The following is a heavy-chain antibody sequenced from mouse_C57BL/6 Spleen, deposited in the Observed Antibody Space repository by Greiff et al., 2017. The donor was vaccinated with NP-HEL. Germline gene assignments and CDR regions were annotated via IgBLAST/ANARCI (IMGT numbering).Heavy chain of an antibody. CDR2: IDPENGDT. CDR3: TTPTVVDWYFDV. CDR1: GFNIKDDY. Sequence: VQLQQSGAELVRPGASVKLSCTASGFNIKDDYMHWVKQRPEQGLEWIGWIDPENGDTEYASKFQGKATITADTSSNTAYLQLSSLTSEDTAVYYCTTPTVVDWYFDVWGTGTTVTVSS. D-gene: IGHD1-1*01. J-gene: IGHJ1*03. V-gene: IGHV14-4*01.